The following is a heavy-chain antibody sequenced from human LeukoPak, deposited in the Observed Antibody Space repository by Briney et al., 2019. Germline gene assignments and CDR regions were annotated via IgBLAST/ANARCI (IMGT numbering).Heavy chain of an antibody. CDR3: ARPRRGDRGSWYGEEYFQH. CDR1: GYTLTELS. Sequence: ASVKVSCKVSGYTLTELSMHWVRQAPGQGLEWMGWISAYNGNTNYAQKLQGRVTMTTDTSTSTACMELSSLRSEDTAVYYCARPRRGDRGSWYGEEYFQHWGQGTLVTVSS. CDR2: ISAYNGNT. D-gene: IGHD6-13*01. V-gene: IGHV1-18*01. J-gene: IGHJ1*01.